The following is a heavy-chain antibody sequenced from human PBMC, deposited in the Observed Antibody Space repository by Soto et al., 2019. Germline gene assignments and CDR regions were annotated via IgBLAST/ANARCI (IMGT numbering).Heavy chain of an antibody. D-gene: IGHD1-26*01. CDR3: ARGVAHSGSYYADY. V-gene: IGHV3-48*03. CDR1: GLTFSSYE. Sequence: GGSLRLSCAASGLTFSSYELNWVRQAPRKGLEWVSYISGSGRTTYYADSVKGRFTISRDNAKNSLFLQMNSLRAEDTAVYYCARGVAHSGSYYADYWGQGTLVTVSS. J-gene: IGHJ4*02. CDR2: ISGSGRTT.